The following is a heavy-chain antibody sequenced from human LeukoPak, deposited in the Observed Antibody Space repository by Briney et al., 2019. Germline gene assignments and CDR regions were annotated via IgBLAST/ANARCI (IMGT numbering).Heavy chain of an antibody. CDR2: IYYSGST. Sequence: PSETLSLTCTVSGGSISSYYWNWIRQPPGKGLEWIGYIYYSGSTLYNPSLKSRVTISADTSKKQFSLKLISVTAADTAVYYCARAKSQRGYTYGPHTFFDYWGQGTLVTVSS. CDR3: ARAKSQRGYTYGPHTFFDY. J-gene: IGHJ4*02. CDR1: GGSISSYY. V-gene: IGHV4-59*08. D-gene: IGHD5-18*01.